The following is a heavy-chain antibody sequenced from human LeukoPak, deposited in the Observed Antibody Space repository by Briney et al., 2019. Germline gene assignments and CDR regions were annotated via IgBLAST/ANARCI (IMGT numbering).Heavy chain of an antibody. CDR3: ARLRYYDSSGYSYAFDI. CDR1: GYSFTSYW. J-gene: IGHJ3*02. V-gene: IGHV5-51*01. D-gene: IGHD3-22*01. CDR2: IYPGDSDT. Sequence: GESLKISCKGSGYSFTSYWSGWVRQMPGKGLEWMGLIYPGDSDTRYSPSFQGQVTISADKSISTAYLQWSSLKASDTAMYYCARLRYYDSSGYSYAFDIWGQGTMVTVSS.